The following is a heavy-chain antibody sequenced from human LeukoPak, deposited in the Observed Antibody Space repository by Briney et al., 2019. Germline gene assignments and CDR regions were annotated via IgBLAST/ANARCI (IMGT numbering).Heavy chain of an antibody. J-gene: IGHJ4*02. CDR3: ASLVRGVISYYFDY. CDR1: GGSISNYY. D-gene: IGHD3-10*01. CDR2: IYYSGST. V-gene: IGHV4-59*08. Sequence: SETLSLTCTVSGGSISNYYWNWIRQPPGKGLEWIGYIYYSGSTNCNPSLKSRVTISVDTSKNQFSLKLSSVTAADTAVYYCASLVRGVISYYFDYWGQGTLVTVSS.